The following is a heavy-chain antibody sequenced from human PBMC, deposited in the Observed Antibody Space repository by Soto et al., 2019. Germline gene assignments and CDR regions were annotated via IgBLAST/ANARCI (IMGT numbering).Heavy chain of an antibody. CDR2: ISPFYIKT. J-gene: IGHJ4*01. CDR1: CFYFINYG. D-gene: IGHD1-26*01. CDR3: SRAFVVRGRPLGKAL. V-gene: IGHV3-74*01. Sequence: GGSLRLSCAAGCFYFINYGVHWGRQFPGKGLVCLSGISPFYIKTNYADSVKCLFSISRAEATATVPLQLNTLTADDTAVYFCSRAFVVRGRPLGKALWGHGTQVTVSS.